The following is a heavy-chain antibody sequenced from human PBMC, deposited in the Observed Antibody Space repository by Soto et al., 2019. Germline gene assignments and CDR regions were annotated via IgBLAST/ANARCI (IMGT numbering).Heavy chain of an antibody. Sequence: PGESLKISCHGSGYTFFSFWIVWVRQVPGKGLEWVGRIDPGDSPATYSPTFQGHVTISADRSTRSAYLQWRSLRASDTAIYFCARRYCSRADCYSDSWGQGSLVTVYS. J-gene: IGHJ4*02. CDR1: GYTFFSFW. D-gene: IGHD2-2*01. V-gene: IGHV5-10-1*01. CDR2: IDPGDSPA. CDR3: ARRYCSRADCYSDS.